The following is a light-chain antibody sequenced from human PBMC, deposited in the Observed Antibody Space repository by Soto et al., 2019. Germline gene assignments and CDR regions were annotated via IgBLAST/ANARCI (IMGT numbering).Light chain of an antibody. CDR2: EVS. CDR3: SSYTSSNTLV. J-gene: IGLJ2*01. V-gene: IGLV2-14*01. CDR1: SSDVGAYNY. Sequence: QYALTQPASVSGSPGQSITISCTGTSSDVGAYNYVSWYQQHPGKAPKLMIFEVSDRTSGVSNRFSGSKSGNTASLTISGLQAECESDYYCSSYTSSNTLVFGGGTKVTVL.